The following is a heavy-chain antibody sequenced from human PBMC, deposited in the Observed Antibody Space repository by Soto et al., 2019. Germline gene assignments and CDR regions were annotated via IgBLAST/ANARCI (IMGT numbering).Heavy chain of an antibody. J-gene: IGHJ4*02. D-gene: IGHD2-2*01. CDR3: ARTCSSATCALDS. CDR1: GDSIKTYY. Sequence: QVQLQESGPGLVKPSETLSLTCTVSGDSIKTYYWSWIRQPPGKGLECIGYIYYTGSTTYNPSPNGRVTISVDASKNLCSLRLSSVTAADTAVYYCARTCSSATCALDSWGQGTLVTVSS. V-gene: IGHV4-59*08. CDR2: IYYTGST.